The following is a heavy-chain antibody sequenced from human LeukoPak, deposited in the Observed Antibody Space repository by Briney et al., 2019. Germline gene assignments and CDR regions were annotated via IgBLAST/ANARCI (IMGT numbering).Heavy chain of an antibody. CDR2: INPNSGGT. CDR1: GYTFTSYD. J-gene: IGHJ4*02. V-gene: IGHV1-2*02. Sequence: WASVKASCKASGYTFTSYDINWVRQAPGQGLEWMGWINPNSGGTNYAQKFQGRVTMTRDTSISTAYMELSRLRSDDTAVYYCAREVDIVATSPYFDYWGQGTLVTVSS. D-gene: IGHD5-12*01. CDR3: AREVDIVATSPYFDY.